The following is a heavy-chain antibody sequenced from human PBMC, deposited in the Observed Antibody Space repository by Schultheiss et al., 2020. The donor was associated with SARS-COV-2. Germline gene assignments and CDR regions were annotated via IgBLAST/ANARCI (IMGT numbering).Heavy chain of an antibody. Sequence: GESLKISCAASGFTFSNYAMHWVRQAPGKGLEWVAVISYDGSNKYYADSVKGRFTISRDNSKNTLYLQMNSLRAEDTAVYYCAKAVVPAASQSNYYYYGMDVWGQGTTVTVSS. CDR1: GFTFSNYA. D-gene: IGHD2-2*01. CDR3: AKAVVPAASQSNYYYYGMDV. J-gene: IGHJ6*02. CDR2: ISYDGSNK. V-gene: IGHV3-30-3*01.